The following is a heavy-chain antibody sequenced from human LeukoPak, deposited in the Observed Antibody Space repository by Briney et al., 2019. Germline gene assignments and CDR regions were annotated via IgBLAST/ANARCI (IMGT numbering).Heavy chain of an antibody. CDR3: ARVSTVTTVYFDY. D-gene: IGHD4-17*01. J-gene: IGHJ4*02. V-gene: IGHV4-39*01. Sequence: PSETLSLTCTVSGGSISSSSYYWGWIRQPPGKGLEWIGSIYYSGSTYYNPSLKSRVTISVDTSKNQFSLKLSSVPAADTAVYYCARVSTVTTVYFDYWGQGTLVTVSS. CDR1: GGSISSSSYY. CDR2: IYYSGST.